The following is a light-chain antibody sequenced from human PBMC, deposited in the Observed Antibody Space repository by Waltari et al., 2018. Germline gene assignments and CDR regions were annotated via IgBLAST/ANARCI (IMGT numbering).Light chain of an antibody. CDR3: SSYTNSNTYVL. CDR1: RSAGGGYNY. V-gene: IGLV2-14*01. Sequence: QSALTQPASVSGSPGQSIIISCPGTRSAGGGYNYVSWYQQYPGKAPKPMIYDVSKRPSGVSNRFSGSKSGNTASLTISGLQAEDEADYYCSSYTNSNTYVLFGGGAKLTVL. CDR2: DVS. J-gene: IGLJ2*01.